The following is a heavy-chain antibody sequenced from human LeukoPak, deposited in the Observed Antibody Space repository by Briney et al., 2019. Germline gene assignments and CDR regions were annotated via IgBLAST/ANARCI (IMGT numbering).Heavy chain of an antibody. Sequence: GGSLRLSCAASGFTFDDYAMHWVRQAPGKGLEWVSGISWNSGSIGYADSVKGRFTISRDNAKNSLYLQMNSLRTEDTALYYCARSSSWFNYFDYWGQGTLVTVSS. CDR3: ARSSSWFNYFDY. D-gene: IGHD6-13*01. V-gene: IGHV3-9*01. J-gene: IGHJ4*02. CDR1: GFTFDDYA. CDR2: ISWNSGSI.